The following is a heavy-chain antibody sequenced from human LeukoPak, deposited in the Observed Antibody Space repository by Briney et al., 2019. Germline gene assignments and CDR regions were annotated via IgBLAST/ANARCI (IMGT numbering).Heavy chain of an antibody. CDR3: ARATYYYDSSGYDFDY. V-gene: IGHV4-38-2*02. CDR2: IYHSGST. J-gene: IGHJ4*02. Sequence: PSETLSLTCTVSGYSISSGYFWDWIRQPPGKGLEWIGNIYHSGSTYYNPSLKSRVTISVDTSKNQFSLKLSSVTAADTAVYYCARATYYYDSSGYDFDYWGQGTLVTVSS. CDR1: GYSISSGYF. D-gene: IGHD3-22*01.